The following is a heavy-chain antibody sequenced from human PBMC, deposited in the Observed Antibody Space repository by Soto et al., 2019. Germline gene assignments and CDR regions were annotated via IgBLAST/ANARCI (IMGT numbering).Heavy chain of an antibody. CDR1: GGTFSSYA. V-gene: IGHV1-69*01. CDR2: IIPIFGTA. D-gene: IGHD3-22*01. CDR3: ATLRRNPTYYYDCSGFSSGDAFDI. Sequence: QVQLVQSGAEVKKPGSSVKVSCKASGGTFSSYAISWVRQAPGQGLEWMGGIIPIFGTANYAQKFQGRVTITADESTSTAYMELSSLRSEDTAVYYCATLRRNPTYYYDCSGFSSGDAFDIWGQGTMVTVSS. J-gene: IGHJ3*02.